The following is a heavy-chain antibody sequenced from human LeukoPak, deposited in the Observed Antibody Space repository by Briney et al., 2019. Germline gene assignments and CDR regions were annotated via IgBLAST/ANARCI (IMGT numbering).Heavy chain of an antibody. V-gene: IGHV4-59*08. J-gene: IGHJ2*01. CDR3: ARKNFYPSWYFDV. CDR2: IYDSGPA. Sequence: PETLSLTCTVSGGSISGDYWNWIRQTPGKGLEWIGYIYDSGPANYNPSLKSRVAISIDTSKNQFSLKVNSLTAADTALYFCARKNFYPSWYFDVWGRGTLVTVSS. CDR1: GGSISGDY. D-gene: IGHD3-3*01.